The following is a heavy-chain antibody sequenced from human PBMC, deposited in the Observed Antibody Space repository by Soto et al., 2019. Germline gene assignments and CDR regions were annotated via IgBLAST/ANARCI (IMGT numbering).Heavy chain of an antibody. CDR3: ARSVAVPGAHIDY. V-gene: IGHV4-59*01. D-gene: IGHD6-19*01. J-gene: IGHJ4*02. Sequence: PSETLSLTCGVSGGSISGSYWSWIRQSPGKGLEWLGYVYYTGSTNYSPSLRSRVSISVDTSKNEFSPRLSSVTAADTAVYFCARSVAVPGAHIDYWGQGTQVTVSS. CDR2: VYYTGST. CDR1: GGSISGSY.